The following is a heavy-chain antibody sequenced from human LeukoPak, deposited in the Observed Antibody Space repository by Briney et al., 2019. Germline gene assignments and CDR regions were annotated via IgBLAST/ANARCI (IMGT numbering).Heavy chain of an antibody. CDR3: ARASYCSSTSCYPYYYYYMDV. Sequence: GGSLRLSCAASGFTFSRYSMNWVREAPGEGLEWVSYISSSSSTIYYADSVKGRFTISKDNAKNSLYLQMNSLRAEDTAVYYCARASYCSSTSCYPYYYYYMDVWGKGTTVTVSS. D-gene: IGHD2-2*01. CDR1: GFTFSRYS. CDR2: ISSSSSTI. J-gene: IGHJ6*03. V-gene: IGHV3-48*01.